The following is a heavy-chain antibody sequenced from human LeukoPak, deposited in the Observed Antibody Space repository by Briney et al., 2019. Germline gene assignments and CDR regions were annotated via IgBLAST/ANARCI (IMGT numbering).Heavy chain of an antibody. CDR3: AREQPISSWYEGRGYFDY. D-gene: IGHD6-13*01. CDR2: ISSSRSTI. Sequence: QAGGSLRLSCAASGFTFSSYSMNWVRQAPGKGREWVSYISSSRSTIYYADSVKGRFTISRDNAKNSMYLQMNSLSAEDTAVYYCAREQPISSWYEGRGYFDYWGQGTLVTVSS. CDR1: GFTFSSYS. J-gene: IGHJ4*02. V-gene: IGHV3-48*04.